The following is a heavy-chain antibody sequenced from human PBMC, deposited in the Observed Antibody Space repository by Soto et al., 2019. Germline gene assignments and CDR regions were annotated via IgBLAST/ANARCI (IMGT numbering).Heavy chain of an antibody. Sequence: ASVKVSCKASGYTFTSYDISWVRQAPGQGLEWMGWISAHNGNTNYAQKLQGRVTMTTDTSTSTAYMELRSLRSEDTAVYYCARGIVVPNYFDYWGQGTLVTVSS. J-gene: IGHJ4*02. V-gene: IGHV1-18*01. D-gene: IGHD1-26*01. CDR3: ARGIVVPNYFDY. CDR1: GYTFTSYD. CDR2: ISAHNGNT.